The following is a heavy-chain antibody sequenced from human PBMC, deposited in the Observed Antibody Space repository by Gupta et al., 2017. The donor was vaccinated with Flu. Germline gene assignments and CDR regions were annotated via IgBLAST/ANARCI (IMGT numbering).Heavy chain of an antibody. J-gene: IGHJ4*02. CDR1: GFTFSYYA. CDR3: ARGYCSSTSCYPYYFDY. CDR2: IRGSGGST. D-gene: IGHD2-2*01. Sequence: EVQLLESGGGLVQPGGSLRLSCAASGFTFSYYAMSWVRQAPGKGLEWVSTIRGSGGSTYYADSVKGRFTISRDNSKNTLYLQMNSLRAEDTAVYYCARGYCSSTSCYPYYFDYWGQGTLVTVSS. V-gene: IGHV3-23*01.